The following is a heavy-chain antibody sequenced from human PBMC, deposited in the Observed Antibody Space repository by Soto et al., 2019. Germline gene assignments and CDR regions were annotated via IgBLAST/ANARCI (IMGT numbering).Heavy chain of an antibody. J-gene: IGHJ4*02. V-gene: IGHV1-69*14. CDR3: ARAYYYDSSGYYYSY. Sequence: QVQLVQSGAEVKKPGSSVKVSCKASGGTFSSYAISWVRQAPGQGLEWMGGIIPIFGTANYAQKFQGRVTIAVDTSMXTAYMELSSLRSEDTAVYYCARAYYYDSSGYYYSYWGQGTLVTVSS. CDR1: GGTFSSYA. D-gene: IGHD3-22*01. CDR2: IIPIFGTA.